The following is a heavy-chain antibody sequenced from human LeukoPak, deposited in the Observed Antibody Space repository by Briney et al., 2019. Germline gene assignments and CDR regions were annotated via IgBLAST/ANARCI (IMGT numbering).Heavy chain of an antibody. CDR2: ISSSSSYV. J-gene: IGHJ5*02. D-gene: IGHD2-15*01. CDR1: GFTFSSYN. CDR3: AKASGYCNGGSCYWVGASNWFDP. V-gene: IGHV3-21*01. Sequence: GGSLRLSCEASGFTFSSYNMNWVRQAPGKGLEWLSSISSSSSYVYYADSVKGRFTISRDNAKNSLYLQMISLRAEDTAVYYCAKASGYCNGGSCYWVGASNWFDPWGQGTLVTVSS.